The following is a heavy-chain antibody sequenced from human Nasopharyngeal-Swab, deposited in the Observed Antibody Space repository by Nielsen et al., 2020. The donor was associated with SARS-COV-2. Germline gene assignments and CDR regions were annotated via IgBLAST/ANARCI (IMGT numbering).Heavy chain of an antibody. CDR2: ISGDNGNT. CDR1: GYTFTNHA. J-gene: IGHJ4*02. Sequence: ASVKVSCKASGYTFTNHAITWVRQVPGQGLEWVGWISGDNGNTNYAQKVRGRATMTTDTSTSTAYLELRSLRSDDTAIYYCAKDEAWVFVGPNTEMILFHWGQGTLVTVSS. V-gene: IGHV1-18*01. CDR3: AKDEAWVFVGPNTEMILFH. D-gene: IGHD5-24*01.